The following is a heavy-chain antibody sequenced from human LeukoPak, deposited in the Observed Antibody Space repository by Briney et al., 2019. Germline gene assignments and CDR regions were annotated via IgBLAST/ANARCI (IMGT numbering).Heavy chain of an antibody. CDR3: ASSGGSGGSFYYYMDV. D-gene: IGHD2-15*01. J-gene: IGHJ6*03. V-gene: IGHV1-8*01. Sequence: ASVKVSCKASGYTFTSYDINWVRQATGQGLEWMGWMNPNSGNTGYAQKFQGRVTMTRDTSISTAYMELSRLRSEDTAVYYCASSGGSGGSFYYYMDVWGKGTTVTVSS. CDR1: GYTFTSYD. CDR2: MNPNSGNT.